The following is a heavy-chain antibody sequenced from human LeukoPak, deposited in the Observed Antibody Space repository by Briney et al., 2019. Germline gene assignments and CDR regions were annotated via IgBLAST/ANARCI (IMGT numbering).Heavy chain of an antibody. D-gene: IGHD5-18*01. CDR3: AKYSGDYYYYYMDV. V-gene: IGHV3-30*04. Sequence: GGSLRLSCAASGFTFSSYAMHWVRQAPGKGLEWVAVISYDGSNKYYADSVKGRITISRDNSKNTLYLQMNSLRAEDTAVYYCAKYSGDYYYYYMDVWGKGTTVTISS. CDR1: GFTFSSYA. CDR2: ISYDGSNK. J-gene: IGHJ6*03.